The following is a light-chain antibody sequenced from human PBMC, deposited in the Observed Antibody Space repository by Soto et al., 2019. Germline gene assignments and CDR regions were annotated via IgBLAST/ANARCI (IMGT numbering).Light chain of an antibody. CDR1: QSVDTN. CDR3: QQYYNWPPYT. J-gene: IGKJ2*01. V-gene: IGKV3-15*01. CDR2: GAS. Sequence: EVVMTQSPATLSVSPGDRATLSCRASQSVDTNVAWYQQKPGQAPRLLVYGASTRATGIPARFTGFGSGTDFTLTISGLQSDDFAVYYCQQYYNWPPYTVGQGTKLHIK.